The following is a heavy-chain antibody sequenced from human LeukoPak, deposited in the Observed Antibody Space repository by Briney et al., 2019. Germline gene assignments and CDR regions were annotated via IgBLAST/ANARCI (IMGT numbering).Heavy chain of an antibody. V-gene: IGHV4-59*01. CDR1: GGSISNFY. Sequence: PSETLSLTCTVSGGSISNFYWGWIRQPPGKGLEWIGYVYYSGTTNYNPSLKSRVIISVDTSKNQFSVRLSSVTAADTAVYYCARDAPESSHFDYWGQGTLVTVSS. CDR2: VYYSGTT. J-gene: IGHJ4*02. CDR3: ARDAPESSHFDY. D-gene: IGHD1-14*01.